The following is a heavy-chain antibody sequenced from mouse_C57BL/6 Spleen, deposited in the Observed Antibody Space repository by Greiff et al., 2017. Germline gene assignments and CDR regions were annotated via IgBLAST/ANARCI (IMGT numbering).Heavy chain of an antibody. CDR1: GYTFTSYW. CDR3: ARMGGNYGAY. D-gene: IGHD2-1*01. V-gene: IGHV1-53*01. Sequence: QVQLQQPGTELVKPGASVKLSCKASGYTFTSYWMHWVTQRPGHGLEWIGNINPSNGGTNYNKKYRSKATRTVDKTSSTAYMQLSSLTSEDSSVYYCARMGGNYGAYGGQGTLVTVSA. J-gene: IGHJ3*01. CDR2: INPSNGGT.